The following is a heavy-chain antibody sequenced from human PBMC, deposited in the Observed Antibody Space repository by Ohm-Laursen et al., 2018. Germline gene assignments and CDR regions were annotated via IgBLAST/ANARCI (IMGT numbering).Heavy chain of an antibody. J-gene: IGHJ6*02. Sequence: SVKVSCKASGYTFTSYDTNWVRQATGQGLEWMGWMNPNSGNTGYAQKFQGRVTMTRNTSISTAYMELSSLRSEDTAVYYCARLGVSSGYFYYYYGMDVWGQGTTVTVSS. D-gene: IGHD3-22*01. V-gene: IGHV1-8*01. CDR2: MNPNSGNT. CDR1: GYTFTSYD. CDR3: ARLGVSSGYFYYYYGMDV.